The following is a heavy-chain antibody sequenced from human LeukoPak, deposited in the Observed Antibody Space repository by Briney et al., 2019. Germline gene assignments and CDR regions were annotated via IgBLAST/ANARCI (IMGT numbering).Heavy chain of an antibody. CDR1: GYSFTGYY. D-gene: IGHD6-13*01. CDR2: INPNSGGT. Sequence: GASVKVSCKASGYSFTGYYMHWVGQAPGQGLEWMGWINPNSGGTNYAQKFQGRVTMTRDTSISTAYMELSRLRSDDTAVYYCARRYCSSWIEYFQHWGRGTLVTVSS. J-gene: IGHJ1*01. CDR3: ARRYCSSWIEYFQH. V-gene: IGHV1-2*02.